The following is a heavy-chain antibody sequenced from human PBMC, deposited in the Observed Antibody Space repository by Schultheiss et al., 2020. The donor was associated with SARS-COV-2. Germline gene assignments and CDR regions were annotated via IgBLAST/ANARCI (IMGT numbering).Heavy chain of an antibody. CDR2: ISSSGSTI. Sequence: GGSLRLSCAASGFTFDDYAMHWVRQAPGKGLEWVSYISSSGSTIYYADSVRGRFTISRDNAKNALYLQMNSLRDEDTAVYYCARAFPNYGDYEGFDYWGQGTLVTVSS. CDR3: ARAFPNYGDYEGFDY. D-gene: IGHD4-17*01. V-gene: IGHV3-48*02. CDR1: GFTFDDYA. J-gene: IGHJ4*02.